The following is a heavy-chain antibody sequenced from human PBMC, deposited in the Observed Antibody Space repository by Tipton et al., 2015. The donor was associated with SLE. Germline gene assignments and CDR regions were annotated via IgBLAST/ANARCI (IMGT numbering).Heavy chain of an antibody. D-gene: IGHD2-8*01. CDR3: ARDHADYNGGLYY. CDR2: ISWDGSDT. CDR1: GFTFDDYS. Sequence: GSLRLSCAASGFTFDDYSMQWVRQAPGKGLEWVSLISWDGSDTFYADSVKGRFTISRDNSKRSLYLQMNSLRSEDTALYYCARDHADYNGGLYYWGQGTLVTVSS. J-gene: IGHJ4*02. V-gene: IGHV3-43*01.